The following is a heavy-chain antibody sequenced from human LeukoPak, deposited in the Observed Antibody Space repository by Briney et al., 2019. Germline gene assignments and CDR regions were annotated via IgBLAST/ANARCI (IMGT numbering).Heavy chain of an antibody. CDR3: ASTGKTYYDFWSGYYIEDY. D-gene: IGHD3-3*01. CDR1: GGSISSYY. CDR2: IYTSGST. V-gene: IGHV4-4*07. Sequence: PSETLSLTCTVSGGSISSYYWSWIRQPAGKGLEWIGRIYTSGSTNYNPSLKSRVTMSVDTSKNQFSLKLSSVTAADTAVYYCASTGKTYYDFWSGYYIEDYWGQGTLVTVSS. J-gene: IGHJ4*02.